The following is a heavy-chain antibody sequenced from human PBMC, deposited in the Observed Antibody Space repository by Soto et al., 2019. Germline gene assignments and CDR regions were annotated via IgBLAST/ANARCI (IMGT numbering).Heavy chain of an antibody. CDR3: AKDRMRQWLVRIAFDI. Sequence: HPGGSLRLSCAASGFTFSSYAMSWVRQAPGKGLEWVSAISGSGGSTYYADSVKGRFTISRDNSKNTLYLQMNSLRAEDTAVYYCAKDRMRQWLVRIAFDIWGQGTMVTVSS. J-gene: IGHJ3*02. D-gene: IGHD6-19*01. V-gene: IGHV3-23*01. CDR2: ISGSGGST. CDR1: GFTFSSYA.